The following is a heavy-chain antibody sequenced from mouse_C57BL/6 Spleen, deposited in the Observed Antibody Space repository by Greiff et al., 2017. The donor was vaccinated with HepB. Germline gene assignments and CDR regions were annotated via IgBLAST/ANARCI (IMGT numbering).Heavy chain of an antibody. V-gene: IGHV3-6*01. Sequence: ESGPGLVKPSQSLSLTCSVTGYSITSGYYWNWIRQFPGNKLEWMGYISYDGSNNYNPSLKNRISITRDTSKNHFFLKLNSVTTEDTATYYCARDDYDGEYYAMDYGGQGTSGTVSS. J-gene: IGHJ4*01. CDR1: GYSITSGYY. CDR2: ISYDGSN. CDR3: ARDDYDGEYYAMDY. D-gene: IGHD2-4*01.